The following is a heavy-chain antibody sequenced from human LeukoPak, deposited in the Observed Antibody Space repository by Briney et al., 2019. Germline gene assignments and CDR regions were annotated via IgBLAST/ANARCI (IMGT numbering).Heavy chain of an antibody. CDR1: GGSISSGGYY. Sequence: SETLSLSCTVSGGSISSGGYYWSGIRQPPGKGVERIGYIYHSGSTYYNPSLKSRVTISVDRSKNQFSLKLSSVTAADTAVYYCARGPPPYSNYLDYWGQGTLVTVSP. D-gene: IGHD4-11*01. V-gene: IGHV4-30-2*01. J-gene: IGHJ4*02. CDR3: ARGPPPYSNYLDY. CDR2: IYHSGST.